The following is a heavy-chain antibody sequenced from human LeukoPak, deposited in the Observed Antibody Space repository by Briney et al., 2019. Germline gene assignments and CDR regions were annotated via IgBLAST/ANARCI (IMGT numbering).Heavy chain of an antibody. CDR3: AKDSGSSGWEYYFDY. J-gene: IGHJ4*02. V-gene: IGHV3-30*02. D-gene: IGHD6-19*01. CDR1: GFTLSSYG. CDR2: IRSDGSNK. Sequence: GGSLRLSCAASGFTLSSYGIHWVRQAPGKGLEWVAFIRSDGSNKYYADSVKGRFTISRDNSYNTLYLQMNSLRAEDTAVYYCAKDSGSSGWEYYFDYWGQGTLVTVSS.